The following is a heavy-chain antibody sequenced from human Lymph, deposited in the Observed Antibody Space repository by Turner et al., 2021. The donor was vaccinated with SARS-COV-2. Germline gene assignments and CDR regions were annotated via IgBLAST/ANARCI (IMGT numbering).Heavy chain of an antibody. CDR2: ISGSGGDT. V-gene: IGHV3-23*01. Sequence: EVQLLESGGGLVQSGGSLTLSCAASGFTFSSYAMSWVRQALGKGLGWGSAISGSGGDTYYADSVKGRFTISRDNSKNTLYLQMNSLRAEDTAVYYCAKGVRGAMIVVVIPYFDYWGQGTLVTVSS. CDR3: AKGVRGAMIVVVIPYFDY. D-gene: IGHD3-22*01. J-gene: IGHJ4*02. CDR1: GFTFSSYA.